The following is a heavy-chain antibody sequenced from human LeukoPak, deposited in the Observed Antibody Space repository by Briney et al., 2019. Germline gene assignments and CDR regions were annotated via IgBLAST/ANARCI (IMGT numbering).Heavy chain of an antibody. CDR1: GFTFDDYA. D-gene: IGHD3-10*01. CDR2: ISWNSGSI. J-gene: IGHJ4*02. Sequence: PGRSLRLSCAASGFTFDDYAMHWVRQAPGKGLEWVSGISWNSGSIGYADSMKGRFTISRDNAKNSLYLQMNSLRAEDTALYYCAKDIHALGFGELLIDYWGQGTLVTVSS. V-gene: IGHV3-9*01. CDR3: AKDIHALGFGELLIDY.